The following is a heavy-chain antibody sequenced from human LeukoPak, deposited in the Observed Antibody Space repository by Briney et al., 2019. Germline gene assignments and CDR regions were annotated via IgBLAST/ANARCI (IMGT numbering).Heavy chain of an antibody. CDR2: TYFRSKWYN. V-gene: IGHV6-1*01. CDR1: GASVSSNSAA. J-gene: IGHJ6*02. CDR3: AKGYYGMDV. Sequence: SQTLSLTCAISGASVSSNSAAWSWIRQSPSRALEWLGRTYFRSKWYNDYAVSVQSRITIKADTSKNQFSLQLNSVTPEDTAVYYCAKGYYGMDVWGQGTTVTVSS.